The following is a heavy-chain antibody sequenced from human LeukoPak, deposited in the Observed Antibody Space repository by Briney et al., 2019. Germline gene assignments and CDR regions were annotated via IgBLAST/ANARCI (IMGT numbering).Heavy chain of an antibody. CDR1: GGSISSYY. Sequence: PSETLSLTCTVSGGSISSYYWTWIRQPPGKGLEWIGYIYYSGSTNYNPSLKSRVTISVDTSKNQFSLKLSSVTAADTAVYYCARVVPAEGYYYYMDVWGKGTTVTVSS. J-gene: IGHJ6*03. CDR2: IYYSGST. D-gene: IGHD2-2*01. V-gene: IGHV4-59*01. CDR3: ARVVPAEGYYYYMDV.